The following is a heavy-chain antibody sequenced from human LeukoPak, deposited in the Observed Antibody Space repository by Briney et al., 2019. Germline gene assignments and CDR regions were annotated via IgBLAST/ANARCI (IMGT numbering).Heavy chain of an antibody. V-gene: IGHV4-4*07. J-gene: IGHJ4*02. CDR3: ARDPEKPARPFGAFDY. CDR1: GGSISSYY. CDR2: IYTSGST. Sequence: SETLSLTCTVSGGSISSYYWSWIRQPAGKGLEWIGRIYTSGSTNYNPSLKSRVTMSVDTSKNQFSLKLSSVTAAHTAVYYCARDPEKPARPFGAFDYWGQGTLVTVSS. D-gene: IGHD6-6*01.